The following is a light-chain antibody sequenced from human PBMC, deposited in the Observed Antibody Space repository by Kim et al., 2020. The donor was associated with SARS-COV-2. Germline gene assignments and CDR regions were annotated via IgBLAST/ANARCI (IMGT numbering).Light chain of an antibody. V-gene: IGKV1-5*01. CDR1: QSIGTW. J-gene: IGKJ1*01. Sequence: IQMTQSPSTLSASVGDSVTITCRASQSIGTWLAWYQQKPGQAPKLLIHEAFTLETGVPSRFSGSGSGTEFTLTIASLQPDDFATYYCQQYNTFSGTFGQGTKVDIK. CDR2: EAF. CDR3: QQYNTFSGT.